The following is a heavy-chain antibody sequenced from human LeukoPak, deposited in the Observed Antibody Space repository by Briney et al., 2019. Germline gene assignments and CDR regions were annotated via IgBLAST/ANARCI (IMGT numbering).Heavy chain of an antibody. D-gene: IGHD5-24*01. Sequence: SETLSLTCTVSGGSISSYYWGWIRQPPGKGLEWIGSIYYSGSTYYNPSLKSRVTISVDTSKNQFSLKLSSVTAADTAVYYCARTSRDGYNYGYYYYMDVWGKGTTVTVSS. CDR2: IYYSGST. CDR3: ARTSRDGYNYGYYYYMDV. J-gene: IGHJ6*03. CDR1: GGSISSYY. V-gene: IGHV4-39*07.